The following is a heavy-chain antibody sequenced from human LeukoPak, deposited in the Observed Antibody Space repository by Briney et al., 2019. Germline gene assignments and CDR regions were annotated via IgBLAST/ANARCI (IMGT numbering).Heavy chain of an antibody. Sequence: SETLSLTCTVSGGSINRGNFYWGWIRQPPGKGLEWIGYIYYSGSTNYNPSLKSRVTISVDTSKNQFSLKLSSVTAADTAVYYCARGDYYGSGSYYNAFYYFDYWGQGTLVTVSS. J-gene: IGHJ4*02. D-gene: IGHD3-10*01. CDR3: ARGDYYGSGSYYNAFYYFDY. CDR2: IYYSGST. V-gene: IGHV4-61*01. CDR1: GGSINRGNFY.